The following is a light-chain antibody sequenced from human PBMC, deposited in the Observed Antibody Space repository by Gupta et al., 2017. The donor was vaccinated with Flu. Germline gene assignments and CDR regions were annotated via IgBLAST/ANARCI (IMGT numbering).Light chain of an antibody. Sequence: DIQMTQSPSSLSASVGDTVTITCQATQDINKFLNWYRQKPGKAPKILIFDASNLERGVPSRFRGGGTGTLFSLTISSLQPEDVATYYCQQYANAPLTFGGGTKVEI. J-gene: IGKJ4*01. CDR3: QQYANAPLT. V-gene: IGKV1-33*01. CDR1: QDINKF. CDR2: DAS.